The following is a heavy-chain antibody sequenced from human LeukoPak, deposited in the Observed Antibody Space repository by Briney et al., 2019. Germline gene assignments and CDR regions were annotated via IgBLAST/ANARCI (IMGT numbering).Heavy chain of an antibody. J-gene: IGHJ4*02. CDR2: IYPGDSNT. CDR3: GRSQFEYTTSSGTDY. Sequence: HGESLKISCKGSGYRFTNYWIGWVRQMPGKGLEWMGIIYPGDSNTRYSPSFQGQVTISADKSITTAYPHWSGLKASDTAMYYCGRSQFEYTTSSGTDYWGQGTLVSVSS. D-gene: IGHD2-2*02. V-gene: IGHV5-51*01. CDR1: GYRFTNYW.